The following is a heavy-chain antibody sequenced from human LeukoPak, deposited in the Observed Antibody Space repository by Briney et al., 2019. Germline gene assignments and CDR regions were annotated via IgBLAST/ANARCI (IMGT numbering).Heavy chain of an antibody. J-gene: IGHJ5*02. CDR3: ARDHYYGSGSYRVGWFDP. V-gene: IGHV1-18*04. CDR1: GYTFTSYG. Sequence: ASVKVSCKASGYTFTSYGISWVRQAPGQGLEWMGWISAYNGNTNYAQKLQGRVTMTTDISTSTAYMELRSLRSDDTAVYYCARDHYYGSGSYRVGWFDPWGQGTLVTVSS. D-gene: IGHD3-10*01. CDR2: ISAYNGNT.